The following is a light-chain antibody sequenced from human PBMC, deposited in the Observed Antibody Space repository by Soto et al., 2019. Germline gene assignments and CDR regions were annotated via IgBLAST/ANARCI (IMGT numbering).Light chain of an antibody. CDR1: QSVGSY. Sequence: EIVLTQSPATLSLSPGERATLSCRASQSVGSYFAWYQQKPGQAPRLLIYDASNRATGITARFSGSGSGTDFTLPISSLEPDDFAVYYCQQRGNWPVTFGQGTRVDIK. V-gene: IGKV3-11*01. CDR2: DAS. CDR3: QQRGNWPVT. J-gene: IGKJ1*01.